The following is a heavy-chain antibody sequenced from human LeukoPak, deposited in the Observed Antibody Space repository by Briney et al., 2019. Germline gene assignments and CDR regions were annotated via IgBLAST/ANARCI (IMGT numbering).Heavy chain of an antibody. CDR1: GGSISSYY. CDR2: IHYSGST. D-gene: IGHD3-3*01. Sequence: SETLSLTCTVSGGSISSYYWSWIRQPPGKGLEWIGYIHYSGSTNYNPSLKSRVTISVDTSKNQFSLKLSSVTAADTAVYYCARSFPYYDFWSGDNWFDPWGQGTLVTVSS. CDR3: ARSFPYYDFWSGDNWFDP. J-gene: IGHJ5*02. V-gene: IGHV4-59*01.